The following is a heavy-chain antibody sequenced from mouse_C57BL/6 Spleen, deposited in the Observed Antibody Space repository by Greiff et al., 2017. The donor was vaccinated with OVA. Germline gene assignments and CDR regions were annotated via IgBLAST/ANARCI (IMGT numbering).Heavy chain of an antibody. CDR1: GYTFTSYW. Sequence: QVQLKQPGAELVRPGTSVKLSCKASGYTFTSYWMHWVKLRPGPGLEWIGVIDPSDSYTNYNQKFKGKATLTVDTSSSTAYMQLSSLTSEDSAVYYCARRDYYGSSYGFAYWGQGTLVTVSA. D-gene: IGHD1-1*01. J-gene: IGHJ3*01. V-gene: IGHV1-59*01. CDR2: IDPSDSYT. CDR3: ARRDYYGSSYGFAY.